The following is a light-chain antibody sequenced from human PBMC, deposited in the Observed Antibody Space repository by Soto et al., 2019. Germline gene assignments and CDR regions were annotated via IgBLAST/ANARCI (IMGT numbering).Light chain of an antibody. CDR1: SSDIGTYDY. V-gene: IGLV2-14*01. CDR2: EVT. Sequence: QSGLTQPASVSGSPGQSITISCTGTSSDIGTYDYVSWYQHHPGKAPKLMIYEVTNRPSGVSDRFSGSKSGKTASLTISGLQAEDEADYYCSSYTTTTTPVVFGGGTKVTVL. CDR3: SSYTTTTTPVV. J-gene: IGLJ2*01.